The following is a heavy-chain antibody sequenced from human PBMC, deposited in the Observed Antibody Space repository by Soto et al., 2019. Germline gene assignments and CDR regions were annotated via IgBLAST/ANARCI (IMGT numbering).Heavy chain of an antibody. CDR1: GGSFRGYF. D-gene: IGHD3-16*01. CDR2: INDSGNT. Sequence: SETLSLTCAVSGGSFRGYFWSWIRQSPAKGLEWIGEINDSGNTYYNPSFKSRLTISVDTSTSQISLRLTSVTAAHSAVYYCQGGDFWGQGTRVTVSS. J-gene: IGHJ4*02. CDR3: QGGDF. V-gene: IGHV4-34*01.